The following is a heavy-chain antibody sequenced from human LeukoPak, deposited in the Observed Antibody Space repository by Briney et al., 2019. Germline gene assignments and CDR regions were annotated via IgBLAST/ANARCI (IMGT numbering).Heavy chain of an antibody. CDR3: ARDPRDGYNEFGFDY. D-gene: IGHD5-24*01. CDR2: IIPIFGTA. J-gene: IGHJ4*02. V-gene: IGHV1-69*13. CDR1: GGTFSSYA. Sequence: SVKVSCKASGGTFSSYAINWMRQAPGQGLEWMGRIIPIFGTANYAQKFQGRVTITADESTSTAYMELSSLRSEDTAVYYCARDPRDGYNEFGFDYWGQGTLVTVSS.